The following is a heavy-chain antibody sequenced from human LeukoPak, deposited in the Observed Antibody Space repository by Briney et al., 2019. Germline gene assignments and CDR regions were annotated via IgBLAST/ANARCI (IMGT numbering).Heavy chain of an antibody. CDR2: IYTGGNT. V-gene: IGHV3-66*01. J-gene: IGHJ4*02. Sequence: GGSLRLSCAVSGVSVNTNYMTWVRQAPGKGLQWVSVIYTGGNTHYVDSVRGRFIISRDNSKNTLYLQMNSLRSDDTAVYLCARTTWDTVMIHTPPFDQWGQGTLVTVSS. D-gene: IGHD3-16*01. CDR3: ARTTWDTVMIHTPPFDQ. CDR1: GVSVNTNY.